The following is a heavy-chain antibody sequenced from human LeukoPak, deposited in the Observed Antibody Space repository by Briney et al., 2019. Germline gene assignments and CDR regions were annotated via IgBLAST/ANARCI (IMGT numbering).Heavy chain of an antibody. CDR3: ARFIAVAGTFRNWFDP. D-gene: IGHD6-19*01. CDR1: GGSISSYY. V-gene: IGHV4-4*07. J-gene: IGHJ5*02. CDR2: IYTSGST. Sequence: PSETLSLTCTVYGGSISSYYWSWIRQPAGKGLEWIGRIYTSGSTNYNPSLKSRVTMSVDTSKNQFSLKLSSVTAADTAVYYCARFIAVAGTFRNWFDPWGQGTLVTVSS.